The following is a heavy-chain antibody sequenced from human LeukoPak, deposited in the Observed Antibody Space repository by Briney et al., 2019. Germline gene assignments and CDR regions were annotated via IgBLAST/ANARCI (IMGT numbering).Heavy chain of an antibody. CDR2: IYYSGST. Sequence: PSETLSLTCTVSGGSISSYYWSWIRQPPGKGLEWIGYIYYSGSTNYNPSLKSRVTISVDTSKNQFSLKLSSVTAADTAVYYCARHLPGYGDSEYYFDYWGQGTLVTVSS. J-gene: IGHJ4*02. CDR1: GGSISSYY. D-gene: IGHD4-17*01. CDR3: ARHLPGYGDSEYYFDY. V-gene: IGHV4-59*08.